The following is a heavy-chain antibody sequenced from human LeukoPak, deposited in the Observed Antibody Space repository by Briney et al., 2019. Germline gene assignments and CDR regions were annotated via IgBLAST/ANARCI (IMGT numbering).Heavy chain of an antibody. Sequence: ASVKVSCKTSGYTFTDYYIHWVRQAPGQGLEWMGYINPNTGGTKYAQKFQGRVTVTRDTSISTAYMELRLRSDDTAVYYCARAPPRGIAWFDPWGQGTRVTVSS. CDR3: ARAPPRGIAWFDP. J-gene: IGHJ5*02. CDR2: INPNTGGT. CDR1: GYTFTDYY. V-gene: IGHV1-2*02. D-gene: IGHD3-16*01.